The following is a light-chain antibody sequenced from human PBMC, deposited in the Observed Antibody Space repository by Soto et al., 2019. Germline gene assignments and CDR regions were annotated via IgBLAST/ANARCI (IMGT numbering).Light chain of an antibody. V-gene: IGKV3D-7*01. CDR1: QSVSSSY. CDR3: QQDNNWPPIT. CDR2: GAS. J-gene: IGKJ3*01. Sequence: ILLRNTPGTLSWSPGDRATLSCRASQSVSSSYLAWYQQKPGQAPRPLIYGASTRAIGIPARSSGSGSGTEFTLTISSLQSEDFAVYYCQQDNNWPPITFGPGTKVDIK.